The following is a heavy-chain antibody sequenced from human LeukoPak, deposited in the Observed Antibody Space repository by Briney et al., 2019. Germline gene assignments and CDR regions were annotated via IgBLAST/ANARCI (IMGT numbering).Heavy chain of an antibody. Sequence: QSGGSLRLSCAASGVTFSSYEMNWVRQAPGKGLEWVSYISSGGNTVHYADSVKGRFTISRDNSKNTLYLQMNSLRAEDTAVYYCATHVLLGGRGTFDYWGQGTLVTVSS. CDR3: ATHVLLGGRGTFDY. J-gene: IGHJ4*02. V-gene: IGHV3-48*03. CDR2: ISSGGNTV. CDR1: GVTFSSYE. D-gene: IGHD3-10*01.